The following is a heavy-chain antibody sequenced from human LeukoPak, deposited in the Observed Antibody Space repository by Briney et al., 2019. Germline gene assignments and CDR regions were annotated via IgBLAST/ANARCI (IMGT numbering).Heavy chain of an antibody. CDR1: GFTFSSSG. J-gene: IGHJ6*02. V-gene: IGHV3-7*01. D-gene: IGHD5-18*01. Sequence: PGGSLTLSCAASGFTFSSSGMSCVRPAPGKGLERGATIKQDGSEKYYVDSVKRQFTISRDNAKNSLYLQMNSLRAEDTAVYYCARDGYSYGNYYYYGMDVWGQGTTVTVSS. CDR3: ARDGYSYGNYYYYGMDV. CDR2: IKQDGSEK.